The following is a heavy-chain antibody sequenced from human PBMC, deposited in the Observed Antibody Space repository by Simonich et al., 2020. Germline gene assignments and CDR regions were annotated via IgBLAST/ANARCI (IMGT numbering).Heavy chain of an antibody. CDR1: GYTFTSYG. V-gene: IGHV1-18*01. D-gene: IGHD2-15*01. Sequence: QVQLVQSGAEVKKPGASVKVSCKASGYTFTSYGISWVRQSPGQGLGWMGGVRANEGKTNYTQKRKGRVTMTTDTSTSPAYMELRSLRADDTAVYYCARASRGTWWYYYFDYWGQGTLVTVSS. J-gene: IGHJ4*02. CDR3: ARASRGTWWYYYFDY. CDR2: VRANEGKT.